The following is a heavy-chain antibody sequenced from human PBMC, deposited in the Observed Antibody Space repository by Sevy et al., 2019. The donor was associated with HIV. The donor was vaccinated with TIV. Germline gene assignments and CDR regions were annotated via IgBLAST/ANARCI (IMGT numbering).Heavy chain of an antibody. D-gene: IGHD2-15*01. CDR3: ARQYCSGGSCYGDYLNFDY. CDR2: IYPGDSDT. V-gene: IGHV5-51*01. CDR1: GYSFTSYW. J-gene: IGHJ4*02. Sequence: GESLKISCKGSGYSFTSYWIGWVRQMPGKGLEWMGIIYPGDSDTRYSPSFQGQVTISVDKSISTAYLQWSSLKASDTAMYYCARQYCSGGSCYGDYLNFDYWGQGTLVTVSS.